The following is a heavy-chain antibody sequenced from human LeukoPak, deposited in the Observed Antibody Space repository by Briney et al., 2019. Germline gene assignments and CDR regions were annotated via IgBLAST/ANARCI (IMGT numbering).Heavy chain of an antibody. V-gene: IGHV3-74*01. J-gene: IGHJ6*03. CDR3: ARLGPVNKDHYIDV. CDR2: INTDGSST. CDR1: GFIFSSYW. Sequence: GGSLRLSCAASGFIFSSYWMHWVRHAPGKGLAWVSRINTDGSSTSYADSVKGRFTISRDNAKNTLYLQMNSLGAEDTAVYFCARLGPVNKDHYIDVGGKGTTVTISS. D-gene: IGHD4-17*01.